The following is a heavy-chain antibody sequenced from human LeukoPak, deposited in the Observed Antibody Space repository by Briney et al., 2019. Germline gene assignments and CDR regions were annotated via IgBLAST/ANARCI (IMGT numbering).Heavy chain of an antibody. J-gene: IGHJ6*02. CDR3: ARENDDYGMDV. V-gene: IGHV1-69*04. CDR2: IIPILGIA. D-gene: IGHD1-1*01. CDR1: GGTFSSYA. Sequence: ASVKVSCKASGGTFSSYAISWVRQAPGQGLEWMGRIIPILGIANHAQKFQGRVTITADKSTSTAYMELSSLRSEDTAVYYCARENDDYGMDVWGQGTTVTVSS.